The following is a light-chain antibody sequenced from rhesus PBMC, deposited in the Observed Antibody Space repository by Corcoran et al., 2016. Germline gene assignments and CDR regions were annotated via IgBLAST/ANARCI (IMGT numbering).Light chain of an antibody. CDR3: MQSTKEMYS. Sequence: DIVMTQTPLSLPVTPGEPASISCRSRQSLLHSNGNTSLDWYLQKPGQSPRLLNYKVTHRESGVPDRCSGSGSGTEFTLKISRVEPEDVGVYYCMQSTKEMYSFGQGTKVEIK. V-gene: IGKV2S2*01. CDR2: KVT. CDR1: QSLLHSNGNTS. J-gene: IGKJ2*01.